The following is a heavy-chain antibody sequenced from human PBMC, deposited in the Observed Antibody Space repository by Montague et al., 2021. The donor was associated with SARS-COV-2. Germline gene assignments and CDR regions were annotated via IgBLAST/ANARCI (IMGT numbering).Heavy chain of an antibody. CDR1: GDSISSSSYN. J-gene: IGHJ4*02. CDR2: VHYNGRN. D-gene: IGHD1-1*01. CDR3: TRHVHMTWPEPSPGFDY. V-gene: IGHV4-39*01. Sequence: ETLSLTCTVSGDSISSSSYNWGWIRQPSGQGLEWIGSVHYNGRNYYNPSLKSRVTIYVDTSKNQISLRLSSVTAADTAVYYSTRHVHMTWPEPSPGFDYWGRGTLVTVSS.